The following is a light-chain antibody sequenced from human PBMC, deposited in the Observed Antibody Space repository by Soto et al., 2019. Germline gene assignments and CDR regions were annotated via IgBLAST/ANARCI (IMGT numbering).Light chain of an antibody. CDR1: SSNIGAGYD. CDR2: GNS. V-gene: IGLV1-40*01. CDR3: QTYHGSLSGYV. Sequence: QSVLTQPPSVSGAPGQRVTISCTGSSSNIGAGYDVHWYQQLPGTAPKLLIYGNSNRPSGVPDRFSGSKSGTSASLAITGLQAEDEADYYCQTYHGSLSGYVFGTGTKLTVL. J-gene: IGLJ1*01.